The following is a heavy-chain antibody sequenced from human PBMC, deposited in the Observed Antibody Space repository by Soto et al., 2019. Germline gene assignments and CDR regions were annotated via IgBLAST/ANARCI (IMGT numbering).Heavy chain of an antibody. V-gene: IGHV1-3*01. D-gene: IGHD2-8*01. CDR1: GYTFTSYA. Sequence: ASVKVSCKASGYTFTSYAMHWVRQAPGQRLEWMGWINAGNGNTKYSQKFQGRVTITRDTSASTAYMELSSLRSEDTAVYYCARESGYCTNGVCSNFDSWGQGTLVTVSS. CDR3: ARESGYCTNGVCSNFDS. CDR2: INAGNGNT. J-gene: IGHJ4*02.